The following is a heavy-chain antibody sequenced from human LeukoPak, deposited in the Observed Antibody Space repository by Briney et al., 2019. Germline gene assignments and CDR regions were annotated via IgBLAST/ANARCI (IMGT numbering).Heavy chain of an antibody. CDR1: GYTFTGYY. CDR2: INPNCGGT. V-gene: IGHV1-2*02. Sequence: EASVKDSCKASGYTFTGYYMHWVRPAPGQGRAWMGWINPNCGGTNYAQQFQGRVTMTRDTSISTAYMELSRLRSDDRAVYYCASEYGDRNDYWGQGTLVTVSS. D-gene: IGHD4-17*01. J-gene: IGHJ4*02. CDR3: ASEYGDRNDY.